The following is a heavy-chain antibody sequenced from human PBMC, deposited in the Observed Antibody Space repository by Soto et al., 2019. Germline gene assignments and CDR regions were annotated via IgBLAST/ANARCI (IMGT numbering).Heavy chain of an antibody. CDR3: ARAVTPATGFGWFDP. CDR2: ISGSGGGT. V-gene: IGHV3-23*01. CDR1: GFTFSSYA. J-gene: IGHJ5*02. Sequence: PGGSLRLSCAASGFTFSSYAMSWVRQAPGKGLEWVSSISGSGGGTYYADSVKGRFTFSRDNAKNSLYLQMNSLRADDTAVYYCARAVTPATGFGWFDPWGLGTVVTVS. D-gene: IGHD4-4*01.